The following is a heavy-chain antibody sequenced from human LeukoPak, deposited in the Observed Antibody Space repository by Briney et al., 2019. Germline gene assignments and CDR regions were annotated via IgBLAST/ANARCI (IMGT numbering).Heavy chain of an antibody. CDR3: ARLGYCSSTSCYTRYYYYMDV. CDR2: INHSGST. V-gene: IGHV4-34*01. CDR1: GGSFSGYY. J-gene: IGHJ6*03. Sequence: SETLSLTCAVYGGSFSGYYWSWIRQPPGKGLEWIGEINHSGSTNYNPSLKSRVTISVDTSKNQFSLKLSSVTAADTAVYYCARLGYCSSTSCYTRYYYYMDVWGKGTTVTVSS. D-gene: IGHD2-2*02.